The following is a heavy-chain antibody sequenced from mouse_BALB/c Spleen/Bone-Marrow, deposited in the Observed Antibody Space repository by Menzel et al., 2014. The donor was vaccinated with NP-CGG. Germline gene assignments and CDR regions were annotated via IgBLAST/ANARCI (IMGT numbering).Heavy chain of an antibody. CDR2: ISSCSSTI. J-gene: IGHJ3*01. CDR3: ARGGNYAWFAY. Sequence: EVHLVESGGGLVQPGGSRKLSCAASGFTFSSFGMHWVRQAPEKGLEWVAYISSCSSTIYYADTVKGRFTISRDNPKNTLFLQMTSLRSEDTAMYYCARGGNYAWFAYWGQGTLVTVSA. CDR1: GFTFSSFG. D-gene: IGHD2-1*01. V-gene: IGHV5-17*02.